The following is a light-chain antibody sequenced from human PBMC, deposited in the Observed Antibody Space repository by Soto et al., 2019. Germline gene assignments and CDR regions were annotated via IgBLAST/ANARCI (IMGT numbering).Light chain of an antibody. V-gene: IGLV2-8*01. CDR2: EVS. J-gene: IGLJ1*01. Sequence: QSVLTQPPSASGSPGQSVTISCTGTSSDVGGYNYVSWYQQHPGKAPKLMIYEVSKRPSGVPDRFSGSKSGNTASLTVSGLQAEDEAVYYCSSYAGSNNPYVFGTGTKLTVL. CDR3: SSYAGSNNPYV. CDR1: SSDVGGYNY.